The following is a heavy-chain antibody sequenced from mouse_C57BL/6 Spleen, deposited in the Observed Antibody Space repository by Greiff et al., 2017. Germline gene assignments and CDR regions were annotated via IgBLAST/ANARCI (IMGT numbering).Heavy chain of an antibody. Sequence: VKLQQPGAELVMPGASVKLSCKASGYTFTSYWMHWVKQRPGQGLEWIGEIDPSDSYTNHNQKFKGKSTLTVDKSSSTAYMQLSTLTSEDSAVYYCARVVPYYYAMDYWGQGTSVTVSS. V-gene: IGHV1-69*01. J-gene: IGHJ4*01. D-gene: IGHD1-1*01. CDR1: GYTFTSYW. CDR2: IDPSDSYT. CDR3: ARVVPYYYAMDY.